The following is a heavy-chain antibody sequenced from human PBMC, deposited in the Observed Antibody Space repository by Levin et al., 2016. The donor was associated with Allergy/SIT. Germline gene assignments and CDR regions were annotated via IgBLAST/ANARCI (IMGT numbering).Heavy chain of an antibody. CDR3: ASAPPLGYCSGGSCYSRYYYYMDV. D-gene: IGHD2-15*01. V-gene: IGHV1-69*01. J-gene: IGHJ6*03. CDR2: IIPIFGTA. Sequence: WVRQAPGQGLEWMGGIIPIFGTANYAQKFQGRVTITADESTSTAYMELSSLRSEDTAVYYCASAPPLGYCSGGSCYSRYYYYMDVWGKGTTVTVSS.